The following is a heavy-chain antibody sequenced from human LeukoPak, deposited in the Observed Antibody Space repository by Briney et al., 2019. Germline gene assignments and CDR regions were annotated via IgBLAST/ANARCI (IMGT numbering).Heavy chain of an antibody. Sequence: GGSLRLSCAASGFTFSSYAMSWVRQAAGKGLEWVSAISGSGGTTYYADSVKGRFTISRDNSKNTLYLQINSLRAEDTAVYYCAKETGTTGVFDYWGQGTLVTVSS. CDR3: AKETGTTGVFDY. V-gene: IGHV3-23*01. CDR2: ISGSGGTT. J-gene: IGHJ4*02. CDR1: GFTFSSYA. D-gene: IGHD1-1*01.